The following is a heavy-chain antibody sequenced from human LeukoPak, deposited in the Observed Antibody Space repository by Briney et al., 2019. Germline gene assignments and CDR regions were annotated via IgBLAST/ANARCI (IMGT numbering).Heavy chain of an antibody. CDR1: GGSFSGYY. D-gene: IGHD6-19*01. CDR2: INHSGSI. Sequence: SETLSLTCAVYGGSFSGYYWSWIRQPPGKGLEWIGEINHSGSINYNPSLKSRVTISVDTSKDQFSLKLSSVTAADTAVYYCASRYGGPVAGLPPLYYFDYWGQGTLVTVSS. V-gene: IGHV4-34*01. CDR3: ASRYGGPVAGLPPLYYFDY. J-gene: IGHJ4*02.